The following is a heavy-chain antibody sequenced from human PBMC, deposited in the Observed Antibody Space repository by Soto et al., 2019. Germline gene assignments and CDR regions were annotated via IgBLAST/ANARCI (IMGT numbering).Heavy chain of an antibody. CDR3: TRGYGDYVRDY. V-gene: IGHV3-73*01. D-gene: IGHD4-17*01. Sequence: EVQLVESGGGLVQPGGSLKLSCAVSGFTFSGSAMHWVRQASGKGLEGVGRIRSKSNSYATAYAASVKGRFTISRDDSKKTAYLQMNSLKTEDTAVYYCTRGYGDYVRDYWGQGTLVTVSS. J-gene: IGHJ4*02. CDR2: IRSKSNSYAT. CDR1: GFTFSGSA.